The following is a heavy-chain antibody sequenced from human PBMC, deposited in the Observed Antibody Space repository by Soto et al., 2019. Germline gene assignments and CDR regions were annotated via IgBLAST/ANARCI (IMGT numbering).Heavy chain of an antibody. CDR2: SNIGNGNT. V-gene: IGHV1-3*04. J-gene: IGHJ5*02. CDR3: ASEPLCGGVCYDRWLDP. D-gene: IGHD2-21*02. CDR1: GYTFTSYA. Sequence: QVQLVQSGAEVKKPGASVRVSCRTSGYTFTSYAIHWVRQAPGQGLEWMAWSNIGNGNTKYSQKFQGRVTVSRDTSASTAYMELSSLRSEDTAVYYCASEPLCGGVCYDRWLDPWGQGTLVTVSS.